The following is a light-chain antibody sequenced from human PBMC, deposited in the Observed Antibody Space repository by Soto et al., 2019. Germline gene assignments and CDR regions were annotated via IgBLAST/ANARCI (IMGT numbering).Light chain of an antibody. CDR3: MQALQTPT. Sequence: DIVMTQSPLSLPVTPGEPASISCRSSQSLLHRNGYNYLDWYLQKPGQSPQLLIYLGSNRASGVPDRFSGSGSGTDFTLKISRVEAEDVGVYYCMQALQTPTFGGGTRWIS. CDR1: QSLLHRNGYNY. J-gene: IGKJ4*01. V-gene: IGKV2-28*01. CDR2: LGS.